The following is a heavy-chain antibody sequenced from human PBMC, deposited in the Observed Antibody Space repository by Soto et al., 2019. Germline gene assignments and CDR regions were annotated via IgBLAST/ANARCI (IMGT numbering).Heavy chain of an antibody. D-gene: IGHD3-10*01. CDR1: GFSLSTSGAG. CDR2: ISWKDEK. Sequence: QITLKESGPPLVKPTQTLTVTCTFSGFSLSTSGAGVGWIRQSPGKAPEWLALISWKDEKRYNPGLKSRLTITKDTSKSQVVLTMTALDPVDTATYFCAHRYAGNYYRWYFDSWGQGTLVTVSS. V-gene: IGHV2-5*01. J-gene: IGHJ4*02. CDR3: AHRYAGNYYRWYFDS.